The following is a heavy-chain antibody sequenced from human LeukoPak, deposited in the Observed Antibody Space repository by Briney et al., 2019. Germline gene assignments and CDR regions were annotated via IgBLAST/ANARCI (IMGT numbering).Heavy chain of an antibody. Sequence: PGGSLRLSCAASGFTFSNYEMNWVRQAPGKGLEWVSYISSSGSTIYYADSVKGRFTISRDNAKNSLYLQTNSLRAEDTAVYYCARTGYSSSWLWFDPWGQGTLVTVSS. J-gene: IGHJ5*02. D-gene: IGHD6-13*01. CDR1: GFTFSNYE. CDR2: ISSSGSTI. CDR3: ARTGYSSSWLWFDP. V-gene: IGHV3-48*03.